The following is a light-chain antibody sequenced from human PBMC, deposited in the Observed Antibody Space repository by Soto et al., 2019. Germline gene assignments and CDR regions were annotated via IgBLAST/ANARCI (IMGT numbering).Light chain of an antibody. CDR2: EIS. J-gene: IGLJ1*01. Sequence: QSALTQPASVSGSPGQSITISCTGTSSDVGGYNYVSWYQQHPGKVPKLLIYEISNRPSGVSLRFSGSKSGHTASLTISGLQAEDEADYYCSSYTSTSTIYVFGTGPRSPS. V-gene: IGLV2-14*01. CDR1: SSDVGGYNY. CDR3: SSYTSTSTIYV.